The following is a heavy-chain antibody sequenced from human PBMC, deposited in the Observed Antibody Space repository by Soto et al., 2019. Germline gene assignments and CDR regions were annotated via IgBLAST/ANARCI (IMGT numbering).Heavy chain of an antibody. J-gene: IGHJ6*03. Sequence: SETLSLTCTVSGGSISSSSYYWGWIRQPPGKGLEWIGSINYSGSTYYNPSLKSRVTISVDTSKNQFSLKLSSVTAADTAVYYCARQGRGYSYGLYYMDVWGKGTTVTVSS. D-gene: IGHD5-18*01. CDR2: INYSGST. V-gene: IGHV4-39*01. CDR1: GGSISSSSYY. CDR3: ARQGRGYSYGLYYMDV.